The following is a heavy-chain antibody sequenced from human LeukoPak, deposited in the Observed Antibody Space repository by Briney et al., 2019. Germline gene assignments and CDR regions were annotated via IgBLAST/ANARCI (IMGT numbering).Heavy chain of an antibody. Sequence: PSETLSLTCTVSGGSISSYYWSWIRQPPGKGLECIGYIYYSGSTNYNPSLKSRVTISVDTSKNQFSLRLSSVTAADTAVYYCARDWWSGYFRAFDIWGQGTMVTVSS. J-gene: IGHJ3*02. CDR3: ARDWWSGYFRAFDI. CDR2: IYYSGST. V-gene: IGHV4-59*01. CDR1: GGSISSYY. D-gene: IGHD3-3*01.